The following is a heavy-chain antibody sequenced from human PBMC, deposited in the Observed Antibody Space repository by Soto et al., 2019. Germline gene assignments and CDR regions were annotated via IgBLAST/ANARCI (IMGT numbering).Heavy chain of an antibody. CDR3: ARARTYDFWSRTHAFDI. CDR1: GFTFSSCA. Sequence: GGSLRLSCAASGFTFSSCAMGWVRQAPGKGLEWVSDIIDSGGSTYYADSVKGRFTISRDHSKNTLYLQMNSLRVEDTAVYFCARARTYDFWSRTHAFDIWGQGTMVTGSS. CDR2: IIDSGGST. V-gene: IGHV3-23*01. J-gene: IGHJ3*02. D-gene: IGHD3-3*01.